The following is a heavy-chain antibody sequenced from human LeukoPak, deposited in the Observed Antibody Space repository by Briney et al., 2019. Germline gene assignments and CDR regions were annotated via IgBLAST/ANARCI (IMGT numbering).Heavy chain of an antibody. CDR3: AKCPTYSSGWYWGYYFDY. Sequence: GGSLRLSCAASGFTFSSYAMSWVRRAPGKGLEWVSAISGSGGSTYYADSVKGRFTISRDNSKNTLYLQMNSLRAEDTAVYYCAKCPTYSSGWYWGYYFDYWGQGTLVTVSS. CDR1: GFTFSSYA. D-gene: IGHD6-19*01. V-gene: IGHV3-23*01. CDR2: ISGSGGST. J-gene: IGHJ4*02.